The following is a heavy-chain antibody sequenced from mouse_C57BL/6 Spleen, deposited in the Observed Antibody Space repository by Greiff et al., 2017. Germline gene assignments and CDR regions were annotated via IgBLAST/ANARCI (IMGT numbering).Heavy chain of an antibody. CDR1: GYAFSSSW. CDR3: ARLGYYGSSYGYFDV. Sequence: VQRVESGPELVKPGASVKISCKASGYAFSSSWMNWVKQRPGKGLEWIGRIYPGDGDTNYNGKFKGKATLTADKSSSTAYMQLSSLTSEDSAVYFCARLGYYGSSYGYFDVWGTGTTVTVSS. CDR2: IYPGDGDT. V-gene: IGHV1-82*01. J-gene: IGHJ1*03. D-gene: IGHD1-1*01.